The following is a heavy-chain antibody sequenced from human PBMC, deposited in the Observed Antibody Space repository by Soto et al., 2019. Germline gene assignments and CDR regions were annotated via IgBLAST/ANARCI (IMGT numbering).Heavy chain of an antibody. J-gene: IGHJ5*02. CDR2: INSDGSTT. CDR3: TRDKEYYYDGSTYRGGWFDP. Sequence: PGGSLRLSCAASGFTFSSYWMHWVRQAPGKGLVWVSRINSDGSTTTYADSVKGRFTISRDNAKNTLYLQMNSLRAEDTAVYYCTRDKEYYYDGSTYRGGWFDPWGQGTLVTVSS. V-gene: IGHV3-74*01. D-gene: IGHD3-22*01. CDR1: GFTFSSYW.